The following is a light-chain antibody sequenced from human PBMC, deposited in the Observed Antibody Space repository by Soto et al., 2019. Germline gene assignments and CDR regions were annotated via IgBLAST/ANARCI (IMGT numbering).Light chain of an antibody. CDR1: QSVGSN. Sequence: EIVMTQSPATLSVSPGERATLSCRASQSVGSNLAWYQQKPGQAPRLLIYGESTRATGIPARFSGSGSGTEFPLTISSLQSEDFAIYFCQQYNNWPPDRTFGQGTKVEIK. CDR2: GES. CDR3: QQYNNWPPDRT. J-gene: IGKJ1*01. V-gene: IGKV3-15*01.